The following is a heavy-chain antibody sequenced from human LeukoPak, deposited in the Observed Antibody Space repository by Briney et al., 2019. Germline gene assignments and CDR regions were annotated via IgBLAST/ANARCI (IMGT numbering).Heavy chain of an antibody. Sequence: PGGSLRLSCAASGFTFSSHEMTWVRQAPGKGLEWVSYISSSGTTIFYADSLRGRFTISRDNAKNSLYLQMNSLRAEDTAVYYCARDRRPYNWFDPWGQGTLVTVSS. J-gene: IGHJ5*02. CDR2: ISSSGTTI. CDR3: ARDRRPYNWFDP. D-gene: IGHD6-25*01. V-gene: IGHV3-48*03. CDR1: GFTFSSHE.